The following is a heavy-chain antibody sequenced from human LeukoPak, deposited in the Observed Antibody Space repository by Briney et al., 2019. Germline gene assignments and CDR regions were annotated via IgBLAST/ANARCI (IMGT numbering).Heavy chain of an antibody. CDR2: IYYSGST. CDR1: GGSISSSSYY. Sequence: SETLSLTCTVSGGSISSSSYYWGWIRQPPGKGLEWIGSIYYSGSTYYNPSLKSRVTISVDTSKNQFSLKLSSVTAADTAVYYCARSLRGRRSDYWGQGTLVTVSS. CDR3: ARSLRGRRSDY. V-gene: IGHV4-39*07. J-gene: IGHJ4*02.